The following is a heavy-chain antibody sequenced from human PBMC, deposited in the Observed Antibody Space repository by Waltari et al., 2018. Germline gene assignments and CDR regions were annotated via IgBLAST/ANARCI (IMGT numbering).Heavy chain of an antibody. J-gene: IGHJ4*02. V-gene: IGHV4-38-2*01. Sequence: QVHLQELGPGLLKASETLSLTCGVSAYSINSGFYWGWIRQPPGKGLEWVATIYHDGTTYYNPSLKSRATISVDTSKNHFSLKLQSVTAVDTAVYYCTRQVLGYCTSAACRRLESWGQGTLVTVSS. D-gene: IGHD2-2*03. CDR1: AYSINSGFY. CDR2: IYHDGTT. CDR3: TRQVLGYCTSAACRRLES.